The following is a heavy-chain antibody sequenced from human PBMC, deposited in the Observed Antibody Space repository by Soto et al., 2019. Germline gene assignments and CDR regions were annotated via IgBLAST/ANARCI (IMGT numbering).Heavy chain of an antibody. Sequence: SETLCITCIFSVGAVNTGGYYWRWIRQHPGKGLEWIGYVYYSGSTYYNPSPRSRLTISIDTSTNQFSLKLGSVTAADTAVYYCAGSRGYYGSGTSYYYFDSWGQGTMVTVSS. D-gene: IGHD3-10*01. CDR3: AGSRGYYGSGTSYYYFDS. CDR2: VYYSGST. J-gene: IGHJ4*02. V-gene: IGHV4-31*03. CDR1: VGAVNTGGYY.